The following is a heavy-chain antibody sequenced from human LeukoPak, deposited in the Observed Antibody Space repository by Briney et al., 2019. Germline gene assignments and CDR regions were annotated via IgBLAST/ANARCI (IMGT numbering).Heavy chain of an antibody. CDR1: GGSISSSSYY. CDR2: IYYSGST. J-gene: IGHJ4*02. CDR3: ARDSGSRVILYYFDY. Sequence: SEALSLTCTVSGGSISSSSYYWGWIRQPPGKGLEWIGSIYYSGSTYYNPSLKSRVTISVDTSKNQFSLKLSSVTAADTAVYYCARDSGSRVILYYFDYWGQGTLVTVSS. V-gene: IGHV4-39*07. D-gene: IGHD1-26*01.